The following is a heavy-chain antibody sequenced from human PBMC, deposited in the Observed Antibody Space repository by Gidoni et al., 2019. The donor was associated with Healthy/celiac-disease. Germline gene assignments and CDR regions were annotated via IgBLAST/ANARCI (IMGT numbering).Heavy chain of an antibody. CDR2: ISAYNGNT. Sequence: VHPVQLWAEVKKPGVTVTVPRQASGQNFTSYVSSWVRQAPGQGLEWMGWISAYNGNTNYAQKLQGRVTMTTDTSTSTAYMELRSLRSDDTAVYYCARDIGGYSGYILDYWGQGTLVTVSS. J-gene: IGHJ4*02. V-gene: IGHV1-18*01. CDR3: ARDIGGYSGYILDY. CDR1: GQNFTSYV. D-gene: IGHD5-12*01.